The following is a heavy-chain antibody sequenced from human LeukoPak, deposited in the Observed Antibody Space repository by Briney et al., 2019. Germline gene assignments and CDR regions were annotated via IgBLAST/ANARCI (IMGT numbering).Heavy chain of an antibody. CDR2: ISGSGGST. V-gene: IGHV3-23*01. CDR1: GFTFSSYA. Sequence: GGSLRLSCAASGFTFSSYAMSWVRQAPGKGLEWVSGISGSGGSTYYADSVKGRFTISRDNSKNTLYLQMNSLSAEDTAFYYCAAQGYCSDSSCSWGQGTLVTVSS. CDR3: AAQGYCSDSSCS. J-gene: IGHJ5*02. D-gene: IGHD2-15*01.